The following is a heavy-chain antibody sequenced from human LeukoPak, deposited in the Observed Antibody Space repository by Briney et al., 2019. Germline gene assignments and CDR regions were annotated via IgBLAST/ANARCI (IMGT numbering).Heavy chain of an antibody. J-gene: IGHJ4*02. V-gene: IGHV4-39*01. D-gene: IGHD6-6*01. CDR2: IYYSGST. CDR3: ARQRMYKQLVSHFDY. Sequence: SETLSLTCTVSGGSIGSSGYYWGWIRQPPGKGLEWIGSIYYSGSTYYNPSLKSRVTISVDTSKNQFSLKLSSVTAADTAVYYCARQRMYKQLVSHFDYWGQGTLVTVSS. CDR1: GGSIGSSGYY.